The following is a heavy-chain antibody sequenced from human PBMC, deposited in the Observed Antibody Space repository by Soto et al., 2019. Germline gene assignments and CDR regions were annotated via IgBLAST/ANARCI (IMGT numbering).Heavy chain of an antibody. CDR2: IYSNGDT. CDR3: ATRFNTVSSYYFDY. D-gene: IGHD3-3*01. Sequence: SETLSLTCTFSGDSISTSDYYWGWIRQPPGKGLEWIASIYSNGDTYYNPSLKSRVTISVDTSKNHFSLKLSSVTAADTAVYYCATRFNTVSSYYFDYWGQGTLVTVS. CDR1: GDSISTSDYY. V-gene: IGHV4-39*02. J-gene: IGHJ4*02.